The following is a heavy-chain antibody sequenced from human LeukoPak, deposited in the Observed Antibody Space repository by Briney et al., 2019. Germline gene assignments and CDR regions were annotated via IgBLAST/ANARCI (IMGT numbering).Heavy chain of an antibody. V-gene: IGHV1-58*02. CDR2: IVVGSGNT. CDR1: GFTFTSSA. CDR3: AAGGGFWSGYLSD. J-gene: IGHJ4*02. D-gene: IGHD3-3*01. Sequence: GASVKVPCKASGFTFTSSAMQWVRQARGQRLEWIGWIVVGSGNTNYAQKFQERVTITRDMSTSTAYMELSSLRSEDTAVYYCAAGGGFWSGYLSDWGQGTLVTVSS.